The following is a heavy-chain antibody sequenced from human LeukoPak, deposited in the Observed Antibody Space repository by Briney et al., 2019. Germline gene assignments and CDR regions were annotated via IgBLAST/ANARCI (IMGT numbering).Heavy chain of an antibody. J-gene: IGHJ4*02. CDR3: ARDSRVSGDY. CDR2: IDPNSGGT. CDR1: GYTFTGYY. D-gene: IGHD2-2*01. V-gene: IGHV1-2*06. Sequence: GASVKVSCKTSGYTFTGYYIHWVRQAPGQGLEWLGRIDPNSGGTSYAHNFQGRVPMTRDTSISTAYMDLSSLRSDDTAVYYCARDSRVSGDYWGQGTLVTVSS.